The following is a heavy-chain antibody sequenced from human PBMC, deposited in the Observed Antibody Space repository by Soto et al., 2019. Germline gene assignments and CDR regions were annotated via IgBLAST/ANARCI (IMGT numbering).Heavy chain of an antibody. D-gene: IGHD4-17*01. J-gene: IGHJ4*02. CDR3: ARETTVTTFDV. CDR1: GYSFSTYY. V-gene: IGHV1-46*01. CDR2: INPNGGSA. Sequence: QVQLVQSGAEMKKPGASVKVSCQTSGYSFSTYYIHWVRQAPGQGLEWMALINPNGGSAIYAQNCQGRVTVTRDMSSSTVYLELGSLRSEDTAVYFCARETTVTTFDVWGQGSLVTVSS.